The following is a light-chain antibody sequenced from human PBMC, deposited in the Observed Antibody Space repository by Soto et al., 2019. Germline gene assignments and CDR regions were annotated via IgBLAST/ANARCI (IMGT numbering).Light chain of an antibody. V-gene: IGKV3-15*01. CDR3: QQYNDWPSLT. Sequence: EIVMTQSPATLSVSPGERATLSCRASQSVSSNLAWYQQKPGQAPRLLIYSASTRATGIPARFSGSGSGTEFTLTISSLQSEDFGVYYCQQYNDWPSLTFGGGPKVEIK. CDR2: SAS. J-gene: IGKJ4*01. CDR1: QSVSSN.